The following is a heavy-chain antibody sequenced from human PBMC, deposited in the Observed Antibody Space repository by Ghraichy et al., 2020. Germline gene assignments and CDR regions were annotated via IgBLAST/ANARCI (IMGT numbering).Heavy chain of an antibody. V-gene: IGHV4-59*01. CDR1: GGSISSYY. CDR2: IYYSGST. D-gene: IGHD1-1*01. Sequence: SETLSLTCTVSGGSISSYYWSWIRQPPGKGLEWIGYIYYSGSTNYNPSLKSRVTISVDTSKNQFSLKLSSVTAADTAVYYCARDGGQLERPNFLYYYYGMDVWGQGTTVTVSS. J-gene: IGHJ6*02. CDR3: ARDGGQLERPNFLYYYYGMDV.